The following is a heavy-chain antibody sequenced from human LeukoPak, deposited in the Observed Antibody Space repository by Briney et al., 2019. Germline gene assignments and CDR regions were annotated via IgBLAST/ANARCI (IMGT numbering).Heavy chain of an antibody. CDR3: ARAGTRWAYYFDH. CDR1: GFTVSGNY. Sequence: GGSLRLSCAASGFTVSGNYLSWVRQAPGKGLEWVSVIYSDGRTYYADSVKGRFTISRDNAKNSLYLQMNSLRAEDTAVYYCARAGTRWAYYFDHWGQGTLVTVSS. V-gene: IGHV3-53*01. CDR2: IYSDGRT. J-gene: IGHJ4*02. D-gene: IGHD6-19*01.